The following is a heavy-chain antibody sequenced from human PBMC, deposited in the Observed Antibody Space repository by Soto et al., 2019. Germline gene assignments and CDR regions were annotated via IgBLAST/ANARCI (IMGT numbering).Heavy chain of an antibody. D-gene: IGHD1-20*01. CDR1: GGSISSGDYY. CDR3: ARYNIVGILYGGMDV. J-gene: IGHJ6*02. Sequence: SETLSLTCTVSGGSISSGDYYWSWIRQPPGKGLEWIGYIYYSGSTYYNPSLKSRVTISVDTSKNQFSLKLSSVTAADTAVYYCARYNIVGILYGGMDVCGQGTTVTVSS. CDR2: IYYSGST. V-gene: IGHV4-30-4*01.